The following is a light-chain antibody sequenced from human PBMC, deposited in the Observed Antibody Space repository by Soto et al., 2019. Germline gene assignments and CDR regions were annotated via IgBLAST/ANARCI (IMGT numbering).Light chain of an antibody. CDR1: QSVSSSY. Sequence: EIVMTQSPATLSLSPGERATLSCRASQSVSSSYLAWYQQKPGQAPRLLIYGASSRATGIPDRFSGSGSGTEFTLTISSLQSEDLAVYFCQQYHNWPPTFGQGTKVDIK. V-gene: IGKV3D-15*01. J-gene: IGKJ1*01. CDR3: QQYHNWPPT. CDR2: GAS.